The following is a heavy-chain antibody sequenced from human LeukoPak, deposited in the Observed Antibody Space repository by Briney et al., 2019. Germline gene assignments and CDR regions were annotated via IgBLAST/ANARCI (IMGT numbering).Heavy chain of an antibody. D-gene: IGHD2-2*01. J-gene: IGHJ4*02. CDR1: GFTFSSYN. V-gene: IGHV3-21*04. Sequence: GGSLRLSCAASGFTFSSYNMNWVRQAPGKGLEWVSSISSSTSHIYYADSVKGRFTISRDNSKNTLYLQMNSLRAEDTAVYYCAKTPDCSSTSCQGYWGQGTLVTVSS. CDR3: AKTPDCSSTSCQGY. CDR2: ISSSTSHI.